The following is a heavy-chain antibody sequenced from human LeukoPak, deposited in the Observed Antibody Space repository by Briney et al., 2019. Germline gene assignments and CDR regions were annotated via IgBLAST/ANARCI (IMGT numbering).Heavy chain of an antibody. V-gene: IGHV4-59*01. Sequence: PSETLSLRCSVFTDSFNDYYRNWVRQPPGKGLEWIGYIYYNGNSNYNPSLKSRVTISVDTSKNELSLKLTSVTAADTAIYFCARDGGLQSHFDYWGQGTLVTVSS. CDR1: TDSFNDYY. CDR2: IYYNGNS. J-gene: IGHJ4*02. D-gene: IGHD5-24*01. CDR3: ARDGGLQSHFDY.